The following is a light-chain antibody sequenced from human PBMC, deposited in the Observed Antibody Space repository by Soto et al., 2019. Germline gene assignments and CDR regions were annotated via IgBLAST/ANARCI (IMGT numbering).Light chain of an antibody. CDR1: QPVSSDY. V-gene: IGKV3-20*01. J-gene: IGKJ2*01. CDR3: QQYGSSPYN. CDR2: GAF. Sequence: EIVLTQSPGTLSLSPGERATLSCGTSQPVSSDYLAWYQQKPGQAPRLLMYGAFNKGTGIPATFSGTGSGTDFTLTISRLETEDFAVDYCQQYGSSPYNFGQGTKLEI.